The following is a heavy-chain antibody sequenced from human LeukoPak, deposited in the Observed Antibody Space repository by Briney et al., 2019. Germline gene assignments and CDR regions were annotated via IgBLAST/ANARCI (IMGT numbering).Heavy chain of an antibody. J-gene: IGHJ5*02. D-gene: IGHD4-17*01. V-gene: IGHV4-34*01. CDR3: ARVDYGDYWDNWFDP. Sequence: SETLSLTCAVYGGSFSGYYWSWIRQPPGKGLEWIGEINHSGSTNYNPFLKSRVTISVDTSKNQFSLKLSSVTAADTAVYYCARVDYGDYWDNWFDPWGQGTLVTVSS. CDR2: INHSGST. CDR1: GGSFSGYY.